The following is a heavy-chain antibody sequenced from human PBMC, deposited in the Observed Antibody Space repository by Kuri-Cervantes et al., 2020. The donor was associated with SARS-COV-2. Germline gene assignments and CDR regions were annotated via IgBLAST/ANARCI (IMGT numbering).Heavy chain of an antibody. J-gene: IGHJ6*02. Sequence: GESLKISCAASGFAFSSYAMSWVRQAPGKGLEWVSAISGSGGSTYYADSVKGRFTISRDNSKNTLYLQMNSLRAEDTAVYYCAKDRIDIGYYYYYGMDVWGQGTTVTVSS. D-gene: IGHD2-15*01. CDR2: ISGSGGST. CDR3: AKDRIDIGYYYYYGMDV. V-gene: IGHV3-23*01. CDR1: GFAFSSYA.